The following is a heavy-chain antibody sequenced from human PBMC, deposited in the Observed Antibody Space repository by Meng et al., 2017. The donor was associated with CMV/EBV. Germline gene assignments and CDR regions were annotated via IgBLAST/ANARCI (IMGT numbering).Heavy chain of an antibody. CDR1: GFTFRSCA. D-gene: IGHD3-10*01. CDR3: ARVLVRGVIKNNWFDP. J-gene: IGHJ5*02. Sequence: GFTFRSCARHGVSQGLGKGLERVAVISYDGSKKYYADSVKGRFTISRDNSQNTLYLQMNSTRAEYTAVYDCARVLVRGVIKNNWFDPWGQGTLVTVSS. CDR2: ISYDGSKK. V-gene: IGHV3-30-3*01.